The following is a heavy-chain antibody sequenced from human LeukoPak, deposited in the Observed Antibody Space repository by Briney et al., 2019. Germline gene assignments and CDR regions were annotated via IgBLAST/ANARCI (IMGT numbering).Heavy chain of an antibody. V-gene: IGHV4-59*01. CDR3: ARDYRELLRDLSGGPSLYYYYYGMDV. D-gene: IGHD1-26*01. J-gene: IGHJ6*02. CDR2: IYYSGST. Sequence: SETLSLTCTVSGGSISSYYWSWIRQPPGKGLEWIGYIYYSGSTNYNPSLKSRVTISVDTSKNQFSLKLSSVTAADTAVYYRARDYRELLRDLSGGPSLYYYYYGMDVWGQGTTVTVSS. CDR1: GGSISSYY.